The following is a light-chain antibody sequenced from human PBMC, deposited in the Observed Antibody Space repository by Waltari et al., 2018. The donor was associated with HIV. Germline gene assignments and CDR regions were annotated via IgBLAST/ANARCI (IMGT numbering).Light chain of an antibody. Sequence: EIVMTQSPATLPVPPGERATLSCRASQSVSGNLAWYQQKPGQAPRLLIYGASTRATGIPARFSGSGSGTEFTLTISSLQSEDFAVYYCQQYNNWQTFGQGTKLEIK. J-gene: IGKJ2*01. CDR3: QQYNNWQT. CDR1: QSVSGN. V-gene: IGKV3-15*01. CDR2: GAS.